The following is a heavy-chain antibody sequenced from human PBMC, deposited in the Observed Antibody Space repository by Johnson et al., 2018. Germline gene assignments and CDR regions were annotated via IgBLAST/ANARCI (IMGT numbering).Heavy chain of an antibody. CDR2: IWFDGSNQ. J-gene: IGHJ6*02. Sequence: QVQLVQSGGGVVQPGRSLRLSCAASGFFFTNYGMHWVRLAPGKGLEWVASIWFDGSNQSYADSVKGRFTTSRDNSKNTLYLQINSLRAEDTAVFYCARAARTQYYYYGMDVWGQGTTVTVSS. D-gene: IGHD6-6*01. CDR1: GFFFTNYG. CDR3: ARAARTQYYYYGMDV. V-gene: IGHV3-33*01.